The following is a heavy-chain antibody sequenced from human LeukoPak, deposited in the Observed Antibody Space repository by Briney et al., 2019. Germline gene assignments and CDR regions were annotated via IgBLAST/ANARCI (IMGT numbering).Heavy chain of an antibody. V-gene: IGHV3-21*01. CDR1: GFTFSSYS. CDR2: ISSSSSYI. J-gene: IGHJ3*02. Sequence: GGSLRLSCAASGFTFSSYSMNWVRQAPGKGLEWVSSISSSSSYIYYADSVKGRFTISRDNAKNSLYLQMNSLRAKDTAVYYCARDRSVDAFDIWGQGTMVTVSS. CDR3: ARDRSVDAFDI.